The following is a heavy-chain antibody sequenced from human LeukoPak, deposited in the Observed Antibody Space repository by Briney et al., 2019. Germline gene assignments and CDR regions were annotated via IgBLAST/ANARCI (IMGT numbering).Heavy chain of an antibody. CDR2: ISYDGGSI. CDR3: AKQEIGTTWSVGY. V-gene: IGHV3-30*18. J-gene: IGHJ4*02. CDR1: GFTFSSYG. Sequence: GGSLRLSCAASGFTFSSYGMHWVRQAPGKGLEWVIVISYDGGSIYYADSVKGRFTISRDDSKNTLFLQMNSLSAEDTAVYYCAKQEIGTTWSVGYWGQGTLVTVSS. D-gene: IGHD1-26*01.